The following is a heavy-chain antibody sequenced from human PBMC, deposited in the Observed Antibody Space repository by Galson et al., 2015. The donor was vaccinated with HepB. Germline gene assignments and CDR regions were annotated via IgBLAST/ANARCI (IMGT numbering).Heavy chain of an antibody. CDR3: AKDQAGSGSFYYYGMDV. Sequence: SVKVSCKGSGFTFIGYYVHWVRQAPGQGLEWLGWIDPYSGATNFTHKFQGGVTLTRDTSISTAYMELSSLRSDDTAVYYCAKDQAGSGSFYYYGMDVWGPGTTVTVS. D-gene: IGHD3-10*01. CDR2: IDPYSGAT. V-gene: IGHV1-2*02. J-gene: IGHJ6*02. CDR1: GFTFIGYY.